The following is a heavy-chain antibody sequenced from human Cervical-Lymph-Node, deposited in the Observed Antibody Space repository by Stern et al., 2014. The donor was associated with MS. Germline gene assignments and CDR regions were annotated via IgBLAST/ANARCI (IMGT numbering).Heavy chain of an antibody. Sequence: EVQMVESGGGLVQPGGSQRLSCAASGFTFSSYWMHWVRQAPGKGLVWVSGINADESSTSYADSVKARSTISRDNAKNTLYLQMNSLRAEDTAVYYCARGYDWNMYDYWGQGTLVTVSS. CDR3: ARGYDWNMYDY. J-gene: IGHJ4*02. CDR2: INADESST. D-gene: IGHD1/OR15-1a*01. CDR1: GFTFSSYW. V-gene: IGHV3-74*01.